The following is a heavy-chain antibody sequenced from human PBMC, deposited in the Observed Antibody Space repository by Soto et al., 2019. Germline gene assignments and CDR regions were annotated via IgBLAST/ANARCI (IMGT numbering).Heavy chain of an antibody. Sequence: ASVKVSCKASGYSFVAYYMHWVRQAPGHGLEWMGWINPNTGGTHCAPKFQGRVTMTRDTSITTAFMELSSLRYDDTAVYYCANGTYIEFNSWGRGTLVTVSS. J-gene: IGHJ4*02. V-gene: IGHV1-2*02. CDR3: ANGTYIEFNS. CDR2: INPNTGGT. D-gene: IGHD1-26*01. CDR1: GYSFVAYY.